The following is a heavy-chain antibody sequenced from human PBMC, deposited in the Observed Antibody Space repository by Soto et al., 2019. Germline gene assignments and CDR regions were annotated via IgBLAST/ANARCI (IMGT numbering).Heavy chain of an antibody. Sequence: SETLSLTCPVAGASISRYYLSWIRQSPGKGLEWIGYLYNTGSTIYNPSLKSRVTISVDNAKNSLYLQMNSLRADDTALYYCAKGWGGALNIMDVWGQGTTVTVSS. J-gene: IGHJ6*02. V-gene: IGHV4-59*01. CDR2: LYNTGST. D-gene: IGHD1-26*01. CDR3: AKGWGGALNIMDV. CDR1: GASISRYY.